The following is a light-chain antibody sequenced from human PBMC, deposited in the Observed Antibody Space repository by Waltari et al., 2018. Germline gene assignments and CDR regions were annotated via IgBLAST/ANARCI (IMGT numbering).Light chain of an antibody. J-gene: IGLJ3*02. CDR1: TLPKHY. Sequence: SYELTQPPSVSVSPGQTARLTCFGDTLPKHYAYWYQQKPGQAPVLVIYKDSERPSGIPERFSGSSSGTTVTLTISGVQAEDEADYYCQSADNSGTYVLFGGGTKVTVL. V-gene: IGLV3-25*03. CDR3: QSADNSGTYVL. CDR2: KDS.